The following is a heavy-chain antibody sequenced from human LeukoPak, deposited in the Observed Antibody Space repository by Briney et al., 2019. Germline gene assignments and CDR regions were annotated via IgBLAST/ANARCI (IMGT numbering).Heavy chain of an antibody. V-gene: IGHV1-69*05. CDR1: GGTFSSYA. CDR2: IIPIFGTA. J-gene: IGHJ4*02. Sequence: GASVKVSCKASGGTFSSYAISWVRQAPGQGLEWMGGIIPIFGTANYAQKLQGRVTITTDTSTSTAYMELRSLRSDDTAVYYCARERGSPGAARNSDYWGQGTLVTVSS. CDR3: ARERGSPGAARNSDY. D-gene: IGHD2-15*01.